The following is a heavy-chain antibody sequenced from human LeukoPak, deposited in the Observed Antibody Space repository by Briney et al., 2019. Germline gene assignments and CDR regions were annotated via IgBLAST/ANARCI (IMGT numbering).Heavy chain of an antibody. V-gene: IGHV4-34*01. CDR2: INHSGST. Sequence: PSETLSLTCAVYGGSFSGYYWSWIRQPPGKGLEWIGEINHSGSTNYNPSLKSRVTISVDTSKNQFSLKLSSVTAADTAVYYCARGYSSGWYELYMDVWGKGTTVTISS. D-gene: IGHD6-19*01. J-gene: IGHJ6*03. CDR1: GGSFSGYY. CDR3: ARGYSSGWYELYMDV.